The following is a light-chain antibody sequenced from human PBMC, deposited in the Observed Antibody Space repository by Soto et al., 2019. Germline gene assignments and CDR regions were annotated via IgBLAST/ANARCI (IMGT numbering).Light chain of an antibody. V-gene: IGKV3-15*01. CDR2: GAS. CDR3: QQYSPWRT. J-gene: IGKJ5*01. CDR1: QNVDTKY. Sequence: IVWTQAPGTRSLSPGERSRLSWMGSQNVDTKYLAWYQFKPGPAPRLLIYGASTRATGIPARFSGSGSGTELTLTIRGMQSEDFAVYYCQQYSPWRTFGQGTQLDIK.